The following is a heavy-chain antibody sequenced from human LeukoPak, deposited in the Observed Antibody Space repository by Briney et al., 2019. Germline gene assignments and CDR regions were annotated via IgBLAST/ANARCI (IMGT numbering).Heavy chain of an antibody. D-gene: IGHD2-2*01. CDR2: ISGSGGST. V-gene: IGHV3-23*01. CDR3: TTEYQLLVWFDY. J-gene: IGHJ5*01. CDR1: GFTFSSYA. Sequence: GGSLRLSCAASGFTFSSYAMSWVRQAPGKGLEWVSAISGSGGSTYYADSVKGRFTISRDNSKNTLYLQMNSLRAEDTAVYYCTTEYQLLVWFDYWGQGTLVTVSS.